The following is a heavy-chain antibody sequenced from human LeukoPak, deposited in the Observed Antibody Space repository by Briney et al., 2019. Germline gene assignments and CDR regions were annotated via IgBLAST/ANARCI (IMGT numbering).Heavy chain of an antibody. J-gene: IGHJ4*02. CDR2: IKQDGGEI. CDR3: ARDKVVGATHFDY. CDR1: GFTFSSYW. V-gene: IGHV3-7*01. D-gene: IGHD1-26*01. Sequence: GGSLRLSCAASGFTFSSYWMSWVRQAPGKGLEWVANIKQDGGEIYYVDSVKGRFTISRDNAKNSLSLQMNSLRAEDTAVYYCARDKVVGATHFDYWGQGTLVTASS.